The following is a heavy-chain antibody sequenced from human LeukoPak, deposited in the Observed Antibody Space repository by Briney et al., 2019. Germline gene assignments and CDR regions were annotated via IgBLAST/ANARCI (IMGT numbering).Heavy chain of an antibody. CDR1: GFTFDDYA. CDR2: ISWNSGSI. D-gene: IGHD6-19*01. CDR3: AKDRRGYSSGWSHFDY. Sequence: PGGSLRLSCAASGFTFDDYAMHWVRQAPGKGLEWVSGISWNSGSIGYADSVKGRFTISRDNAKNSLYLQTNSLRAEDTALYYCAKDRRGYSSGWSHFDYWGQGTLVTVSS. J-gene: IGHJ4*02. V-gene: IGHV3-9*01.